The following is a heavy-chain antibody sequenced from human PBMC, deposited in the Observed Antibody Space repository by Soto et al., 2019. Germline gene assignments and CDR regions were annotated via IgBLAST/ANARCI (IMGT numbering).Heavy chain of an antibody. Sequence: QVQLQESGPGLVKPSETLSLTCTVSGGSISSYYWSWIRQPAGKGLDWIGRIYTSGSTNYNPSHKGRVTMSVDTSKNPFSLKLSSVTAADTAVYYCARVRIAARTGAYGMDVWGQGTTVTVSS. J-gene: IGHJ6*02. D-gene: IGHD6-6*01. V-gene: IGHV4-4*07. CDR1: GGSISSYY. CDR3: ARVRIAARTGAYGMDV. CDR2: IYTSGST.